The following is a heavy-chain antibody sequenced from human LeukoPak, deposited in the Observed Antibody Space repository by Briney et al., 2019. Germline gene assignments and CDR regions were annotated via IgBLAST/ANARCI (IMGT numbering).Heavy chain of an antibody. CDR2: INPSGGST. CDR3: ARVLVGTYYYDSSGYPFDY. V-gene: IGHV1-46*01. CDR1: GYTFTSYY. J-gene: IGHJ4*02. D-gene: IGHD3-22*01. Sequence: ASVRVSCKASGYTFTSYYMHWVRQAPGQGLEWMGIINPSGGSTSYAQKFQGRVTMTRDTSTSTVYMELSSLRSEDTAVYYCARVLVGTYYYDSSGYPFDYWGQGTLVTVSS.